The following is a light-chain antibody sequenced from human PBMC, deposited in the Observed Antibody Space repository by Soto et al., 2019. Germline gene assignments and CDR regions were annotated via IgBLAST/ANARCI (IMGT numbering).Light chain of an antibody. Sequence: DIQLIQSPATLSASVGDRITITCRASESICKFLAWYQQRSGRAPNLLIYAASDLETGVPSRFSGRGSGTEFTITIDSLQPDDAATYYCQHYYTQAITFGGGTKVDVK. CDR2: AAS. J-gene: IGKJ4*01. V-gene: IGKV1-5*01. CDR3: QHYYTQAIT. CDR1: ESICKF.